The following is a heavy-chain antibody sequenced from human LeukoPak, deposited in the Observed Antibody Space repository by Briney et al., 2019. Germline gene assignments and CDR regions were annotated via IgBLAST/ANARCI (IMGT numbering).Heavy chain of an antibody. D-gene: IGHD2-2*01. Sequence: SETLSLTCAVYGGFFSGYYWSWIRQPPGKGLEWIGEINHSGSTNYNPSLKSRVTISVDTSKNQFSLKLSSVTAADTAVYYCAREGGYCSSTSCYYKFNWFDPWGQGTLVTVSS. CDR2: INHSGST. V-gene: IGHV4-34*01. J-gene: IGHJ5*02. CDR1: GGFFSGYY. CDR3: AREGGYCSSTSCYYKFNWFDP.